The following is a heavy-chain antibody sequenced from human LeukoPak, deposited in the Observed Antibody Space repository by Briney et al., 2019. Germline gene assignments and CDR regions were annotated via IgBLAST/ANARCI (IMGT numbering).Heavy chain of an antibody. CDR1: GFPFSSYA. D-gene: IGHD2-2*01. V-gene: IGHV3-23*01. CDR3: ANVGVAAASPPFYLDV. Sequence: PGGSLRLSCAASGFPFSSYAMTWVRQAPGKGLEWVSSISGDAATTYHAGSVKGRFTISRDNAKNTVYLEISILGAEDTAVYYCANVGVAAASPPFYLDVWGKGTTVTSP. J-gene: IGHJ6*03. CDR2: ISGDAATT.